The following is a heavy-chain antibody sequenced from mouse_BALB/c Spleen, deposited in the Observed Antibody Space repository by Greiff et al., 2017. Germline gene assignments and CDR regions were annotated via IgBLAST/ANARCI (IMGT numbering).Heavy chain of an antibody. V-gene: IGHV5-17*02. CDR3: ARSPITVVARGYFDV. CDR2: ISSGSSTI. Sequence: EVQVVESGGGLVQPGGSRKLSCAASGFTFSSFGMHWVRQAPEKGLEWVAYISSGSSTIYYADTVKGRFTISRDNPKNTLFLQMTSLRSEDTAMYYCARSPITVVARGYFDVWGAGTTVTVSS. CDR1: GFTFSSFG. J-gene: IGHJ1*01. D-gene: IGHD1-1*01.